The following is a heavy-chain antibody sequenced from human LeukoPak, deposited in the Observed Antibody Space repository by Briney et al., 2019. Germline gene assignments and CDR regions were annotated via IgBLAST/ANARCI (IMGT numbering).Heavy chain of an antibody. D-gene: IGHD2-15*01. CDR3: AREYLCSGGSCYSGPLDY. V-gene: IGHV1-46*01. CDR1: GYTFTGYY. CDR2: INPSGGST. J-gene: IGHJ4*02. Sequence: GASVKVSCKASGYTFTGYYMHWVRQAPGQGLEWMGIINPSGGSTSYAQKFQGRVTMTRDTSTSTVYMELSSLRSEDTAVYYCAREYLCSGGSCYSGPLDYWGQGTLVTVSS.